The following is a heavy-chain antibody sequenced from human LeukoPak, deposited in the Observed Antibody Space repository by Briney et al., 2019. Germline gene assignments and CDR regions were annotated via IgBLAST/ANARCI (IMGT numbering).Heavy chain of an antibody. J-gene: IGHJ6*03. Sequence: GGSLRLSCAASGFTFSSYWMSWVRQAPGKGLEWVANIKQDGSEKYYVDSVKGRFTISRDNAKNSLYLQMNSLRAEDTAVYYCAKTLKVRYYDFWSGYYHYYYYMDVWGKGTTVTVSS. V-gene: IGHV3-7*01. CDR1: GFTFSSYW. CDR2: IKQDGSEK. CDR3: AKTLKVRYYDFWSGYYHYYYYMDV. D-gene: IGHD3-3*01.